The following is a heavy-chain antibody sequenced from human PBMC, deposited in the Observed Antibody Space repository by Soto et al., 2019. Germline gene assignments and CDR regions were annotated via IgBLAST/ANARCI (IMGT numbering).Heavy chain of an antibody. D-gene: IGHD3-10*01. CDR1: GGSISSSSYY. J-gene: IGHJ6*02. Sequence: SETLSLTCTVSGGSISSSSYYWGWIRQPPGKGLEWIGSIYYSGSTYYNPSLKSRVTISVDTSKNQFSLKLSFVTAADTAVYYCARQPDSYYYYGSGSYYTDGMDVWGQGTTVTVSS. CDR2: IYYSGST. V-gene: IGHV4-39*01. CDR3: ARQPDSYYYYGSGSYYTDGMDV.